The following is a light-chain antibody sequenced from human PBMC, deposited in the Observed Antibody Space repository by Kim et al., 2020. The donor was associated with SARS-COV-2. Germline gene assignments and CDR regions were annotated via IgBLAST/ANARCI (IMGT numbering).Light chain of an antibody. J-gene: IGKJ4*01. Sequence: DIVMTQSPDSLAVSLGERATINCKSSQSVLYSSNNQNYLAWYQQKPGQPTKLLIYWASTRESGVPDRFSGSGSGTDFTLTISSLQAEDVAVYYCQQYYSTPPTFGGGTKVDIK. V-gene: IGKV4-1*01. CDR3: QQYYSTPPT. CDR2: WAS. CDR1: QSVLYSSNNQNY.